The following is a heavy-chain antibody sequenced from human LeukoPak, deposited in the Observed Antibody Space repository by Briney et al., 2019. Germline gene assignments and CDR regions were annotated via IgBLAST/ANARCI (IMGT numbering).Heavy chain of an antibody. D-gene: IGHD2-2*01. CDR2: INPNSGGT. V-gene: IGHV1-2*02. Sequence: ASVKVPCKTSGYTFTGYYIHWVRQAPGQGLEWMGWINPNSGGTNYAQRFQGRVTMTRDTSITTAYMELSRLSSDDSAVYYCAGDPETIVIQPAAARMDPWGQGTLVTVSS. J-gene: IGHJ5*02. CDR3: AGDPETIVIQPAAARMDP. CDR1: GYTFTGYY.